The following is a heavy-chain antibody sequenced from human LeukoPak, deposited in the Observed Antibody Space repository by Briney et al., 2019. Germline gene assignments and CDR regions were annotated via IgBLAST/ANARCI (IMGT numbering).Heavy chain of an antibody. CDR1: GGSISSYY. CDR2: IYTSGST. CDR3: ARDRGAARPNWFDP. J-gene: IGHJ5*02. Sequence: PSETLSLTCTVSGGSISSYYWSWIRQPAGKGLEWIGRIYTSGSTNYNPSLKSRVTMSVDTSKNQFSLKLSSVTAADTAVYYCARDRGAARPNWFDPWGQGTLVTVSS. V-gene: IGHV4-4*07. D-gene: IGHD6-6*01.